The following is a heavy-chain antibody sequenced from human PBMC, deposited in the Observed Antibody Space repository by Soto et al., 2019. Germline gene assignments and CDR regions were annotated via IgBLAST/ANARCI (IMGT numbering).Heavy chain of an antibody. CDR2: IYHSGST. CDR1: GGSISSGGYS. V-gene: IGHV4-30-2*01. CDR3: AAATPAIWFDP. Sequence: QLQLQESGSGLVKPSQTLSLTCAVSGGSISSGGYSWSWIRQPPGKGLEWIGYIYHSGSTYYNPSHKRRVTISVDRSKNQFSLKLSSVTAADTAVYYCAAATPAIWFDPWGQGTLVTVSS. J-gene: IGHJ5*02. D-gene: IGHD2-2*01.